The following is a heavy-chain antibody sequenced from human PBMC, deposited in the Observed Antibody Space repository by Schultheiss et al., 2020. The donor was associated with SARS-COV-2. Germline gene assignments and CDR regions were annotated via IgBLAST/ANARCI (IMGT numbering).Heavy chain of an antibody. Sequence: GGSLRLSCAASGFTFSSYAMSWVRQAPGKGLVWVSRINSDGSASSYADSVQGRFTVSRDNAGNTLYLQMNNLRVEDTAIYYCARARAEQHLPFSWGPIPHPTTWFDPWGQGTLVTVSS. CDR2: INSDGSAS. J-gene: IGHJ5*02. CDR1: GFTFSSYA. CDR3: ARARAEQHLPFSWGPIPHPTTWFDP. V-gene: IGHV3-74*01. D-gene: IGHD6-13*01.